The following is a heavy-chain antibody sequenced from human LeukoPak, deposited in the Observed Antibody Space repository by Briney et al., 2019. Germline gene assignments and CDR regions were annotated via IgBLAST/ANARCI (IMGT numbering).Heavy chain of an antibody. CDR3: ARDPAAGYYDSSGYYNWFDP. CDR2: IYYSGST. J-gene: IGHJ5*02. V-gene: IGHV4-59*01. Sequence: SETLSLTCTVSGGSISSYYWSWIRQPPGKGLEWIGYIYYSGSTNYNPSLKSRVTISVDTSKNQFSLKLSSVTAADTAVYYCARDPAAGYYDSSGYYNWFDPWGQGTLVTVSS. CDR1: GGSISSYY. D-gene: IGHD3-22*01.